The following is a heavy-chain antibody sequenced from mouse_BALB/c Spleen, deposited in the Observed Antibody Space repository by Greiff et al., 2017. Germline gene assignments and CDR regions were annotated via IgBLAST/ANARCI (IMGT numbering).Heavy chain of an antibody. D-gene: IGHD2-3*01. CDR2: SRNKANDYTT. CDR3: ARGYDGLFAY. V-gene: IGHV7-1*02. J-gene: IGHJ3*01. CDR1: GFTFSDFY. Sequence: EVNVVESGGGLVQPGGSLRLSCATSGFTFSDFYMEWVRQPPGKRLEWIAASRNKANDYTTEYSASVKGRFIVSRDTSQSILYLQMNALRAEDTAIYYCARGYDGLFAYWGQGTLVTVSA.